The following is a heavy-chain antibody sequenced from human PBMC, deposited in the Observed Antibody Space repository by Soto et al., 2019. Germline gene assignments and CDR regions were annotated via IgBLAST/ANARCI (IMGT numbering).Heavy chain of an antibody. CDR2: IYWDDDK. Sequence: SCPTLVNPTQTLTLTCTFSGFSLSSSGVGVGWIRQPPGKALEWLALIYWDDDKRYSPSLKSRLTITKDTSKNQVVLTMTNMDPVDTATYYCAHKSALRYGEGTRGHWFDPWGQGTMVTVSS. J-gene: IGHJ5*02. D-gene: IGHD3-9*01. CDR1: GFSLSSSGVG. V-gene: IGHV2-5*02. CDR3: AHKSALRYGEGTRGHWFDP.